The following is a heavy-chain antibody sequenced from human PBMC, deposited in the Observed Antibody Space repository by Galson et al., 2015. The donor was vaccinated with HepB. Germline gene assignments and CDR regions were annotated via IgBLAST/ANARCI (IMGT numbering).Heavy chain of an antibody. V-gene: IGHV3-23*01. CDR1: GFAFDSHA. J-gene: IGHJ5*02. Sequence: SLRLSCAASGFAFDSHAMSWVRQAPGRGLEWISGITGNGDRTFYADSVKGRFTVSKDNSNNMLYLQMNSLRAEDAGIYFCAKGYGLFDPWGQGILVTVSS. D-gene: IGHD5-18*01. CDR2: ITGNGDRT. CDR3: AKGYGLFDP.